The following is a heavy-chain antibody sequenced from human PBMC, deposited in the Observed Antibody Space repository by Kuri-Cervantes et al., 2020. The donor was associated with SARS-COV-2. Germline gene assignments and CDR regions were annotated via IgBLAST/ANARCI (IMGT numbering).Heavy chain of an antibody. D-gene: IGHD3-22*01. Sequence: GGSLRLSCAASGFTFSTYAITWVRRAPGKGLEWVAVISYDGNNEYYAESVRGRFTIFRDNSKNTLYLQMNSLRAEDTAVYYCARGGGGYYQTYFDYWGQGTLVTVSS. J-gene: IGHJ4*02. CDR1: GFTFSTYA. CDR3: ARGGGGYYQTYFDY. V-gene: IGHV3-30-3*01. CDR2: ISYDGNNE.